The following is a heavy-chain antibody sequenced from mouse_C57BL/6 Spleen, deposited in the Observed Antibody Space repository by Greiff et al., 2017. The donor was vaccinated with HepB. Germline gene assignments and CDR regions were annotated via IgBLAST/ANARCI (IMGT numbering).Heavy chain of an antibody. CDR1: GYTFTSYW. CDR3: ARDTVGGAMDY. Sequence: QVQLQQSGAELVKPGASVKLSCKASGYTFTSYWMHWVKQRPGQGLEWIGMIHPNSGSTNYNEKFKSKATLTVDKSSSTAYIQLSSLTSEDSAVYYCARDTVGGAMDYWGQGTSVTVSS. V-gene: IGHV1-64*01. D-gene: IGHD1-1*01. J-gene: IGHJ4*01. CDR2: IHPNSGST.